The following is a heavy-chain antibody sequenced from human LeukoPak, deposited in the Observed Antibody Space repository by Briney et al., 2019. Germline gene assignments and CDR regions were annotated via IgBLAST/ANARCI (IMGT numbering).Heavy chain of an antibody. J-gene: IGHJ4*02. CDR1: EFIFSSYV. CDR2: ISSSSSTI. CDR3: ARKKYYFDY. Sequence: QPGGSLRLSCAASEFIFSSYVMSWVRQAPGKGLEWVSYISSSSSTIYYADSVKGRFTISRDNAKNSLYLQMNSLRAEDTAVYYCARKKYYFDYWGQGTLVTVSS. V-gene: IGHV3-48*01.